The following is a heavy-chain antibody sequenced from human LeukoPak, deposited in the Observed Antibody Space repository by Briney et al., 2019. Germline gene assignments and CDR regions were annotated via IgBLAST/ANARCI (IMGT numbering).Heavy chain of an antibody. J-gene: IGHJ4*02. CDR2: IKQDGSEK. CDR1: GFTLTSHW. V-gene: IGHV3-7*01. Sequence: GGSLRLSCAASGFTLTSHWMSWVRQAPGKGLEWVANIKQDGSEKYYVDSVKGRFTISRDNAKKSLYLQMNSLRAEDTAVYYCVRPVYFAADYWGQGTLVTVSS. CDR3: VRPVYFAADY. D-gene: IGHD5/OR15-5a*01.